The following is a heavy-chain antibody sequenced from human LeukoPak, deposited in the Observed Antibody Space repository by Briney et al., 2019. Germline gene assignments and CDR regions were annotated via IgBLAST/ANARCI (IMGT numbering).Heavy chain of an antibody. CDR1: GFTFSSYW. D-gene: IGHD3-3*01. Sequence: PGGSLRLSCAASGFTFSSYWMSWVRQAPGKGLEWVANIKQDGSEKYYVDSVKGRFTISRDNSKNTLYLQMNSLRAEDTAVYYCAKEGRYFWSGYYTGRPFDYWGQGTLVTVSS. CDR3: AKEGRYFWSGYYTGRPFDY. V-gene: IGHV3-7*01. J-gene: IGHJ4*02. CDR2: IKQDGSEK.